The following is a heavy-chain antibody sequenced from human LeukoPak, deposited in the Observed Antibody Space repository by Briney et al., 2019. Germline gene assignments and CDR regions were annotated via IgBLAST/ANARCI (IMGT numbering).Heavy chain of an antibody. CDR2: ITSSDSTT. Sequence: GGSLRLSCAASGFTFSSYSMNWVRQAPGKGLEWLSYITSSDSTTHYADSVKGRFTISRDNAKNSLYLQMNSLRAEDTAVYYCARDSYDSSGYYSDNFDYWGQGTLVTVSS. CDR1: GFTFSSYS. D-gene: IGHD3-22*01. J-gene: IGHJ4*02. V-gene: IGHV3-48*04. CDR3: ARDSYDSSGYYSDNFDY.